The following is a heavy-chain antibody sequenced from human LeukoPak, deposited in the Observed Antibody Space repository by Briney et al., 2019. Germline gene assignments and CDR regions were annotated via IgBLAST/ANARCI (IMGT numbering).Heavy chain of an antibody. CDR2: IYSGGST. Sequence: PGGSLRLSCAASGFTVSSNYMSWVRQAPGKGLEWVSAIYSGGSTYYADSVKGRFTISRDNSKNTLYLQMNSLRAEDTAVYYCARDWSYDSSGYYDHDAFDIWGQGTMVTVSS. J-gene: IGHJ3*02. V-gene: IGHV3-53*01. D-gene: IGHD3-22*01. CDR3: ARDWSYDSSGYYDHDAFDI. CDR1: GFTVSSNY.